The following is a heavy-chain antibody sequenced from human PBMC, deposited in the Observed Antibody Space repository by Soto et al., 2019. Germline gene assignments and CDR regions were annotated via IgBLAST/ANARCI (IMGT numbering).Heavy chain of an antibody. CDR1: GGSISSYY. Sequence: ETLSLTCTVSGGSISSYYWSWIRQPPGKGLEWIGYIYYSGSTNYNPSLKSRVTISVDTSKNQFSLKLSSVTAADTAVYYCARDYSDDAFDIWGQGTMVTVS. CDR3: ARDYSDDAFDI. V-gene: IGHV4-59*01. CDR2: IYYSGST. D-gene: IGHD2-21*01. J-gene: IGHJ3*02.